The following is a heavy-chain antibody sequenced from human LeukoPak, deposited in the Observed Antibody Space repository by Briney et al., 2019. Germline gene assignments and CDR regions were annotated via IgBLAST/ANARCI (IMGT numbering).Heavy chain of an antibody. CDR1: GFPFSAYY. V-gene: IGHV3-11*05. D-gene: IGHD3/OR15-3a*01. J-gene: IGHJ4*02. CDR3: AREDFFTPHS. CDR2: IGFSSIGYSSDHL. Sequence: GGSLRLSCAASGFPFSAYYMTWIRQAPGKGLEWVSSIGFSSIGYSSDHLKYADSVKGRFTISRDNAKNSLFLQMDSLRAEDTAVYFCAREDFFTPHSWGQGTLVTVSS.